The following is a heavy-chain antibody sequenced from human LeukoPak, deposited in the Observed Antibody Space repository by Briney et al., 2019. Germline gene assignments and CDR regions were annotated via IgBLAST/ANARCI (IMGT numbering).Heavy chain of an antibody. CDR3: VKITSVSGGDC. D-gene: IGHD1-14*01. J-gene: IGHJ4*02. CDR1: GFTFSAYA. Sequence: GGSLRLSCSASGFTFSAYAMYWVRQAPGKGLEYVSGISNNGGSSFYADSVKGRFTISRDNSKNTLYLQMSSLRAEDTAVYYCVKITSVSGGDCWGQGTRLTVSS. V-gene: IGHV3-64D*09. CDR2: ISNNGGSS.